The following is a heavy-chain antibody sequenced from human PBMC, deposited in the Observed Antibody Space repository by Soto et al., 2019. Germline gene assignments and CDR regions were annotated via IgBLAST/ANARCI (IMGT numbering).Heavy chain of an antibody. Sequence: EVPLVESGGGLVQPGGSLRLSCAASGFVFSNFWMSWVRLVPGKGLQWVAIIQQDGSKKYYVDSVQGRFTISRDNTRNSLYLQMNYLRAEDTAVYYCAKVRRWEDFFDYWGQGALVTVSS. CDR1: GFVFSNFW. CDR3: AKVRRWEDFFDY. D-gene: IGHD1-26*01. V-gene: IGHV3-7*02. J-gene: IGHJ4*02. CDR2: IQQDGSKK.